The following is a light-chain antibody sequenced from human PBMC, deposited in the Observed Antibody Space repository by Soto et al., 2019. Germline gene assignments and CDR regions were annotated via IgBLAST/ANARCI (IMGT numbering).Light chain of an antibody. Sequence: QSVLTQPASVSGSPGQSITISCTGTSSDVGGYNHVSWYQQHPGKAPKLMIYEVSNRPSRVSNRFSGSKSGNTASLTISGLQAEDEADYYCSSYTRSSTSYVFGTGTKVTGL. CDR3: SSYTRSSTSYV. CDR1: SSDVGGYNH. V-gene: IGLV2-14*01. CDR2: EVS. J-gene: IGLJ1*01.